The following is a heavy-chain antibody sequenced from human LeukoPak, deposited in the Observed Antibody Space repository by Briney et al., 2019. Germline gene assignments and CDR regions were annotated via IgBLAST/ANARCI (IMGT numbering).Heavy chain of an antibody. Sequence: SETLSLTCAVYGGSFSGYYWSWIRQPPGKGLEWIGEINHSGSTNYNPSLKSRVTISVDTSKNQFSLKLSSVTAADTAVYYCARGYSSSWYPYYYYGMDVSGQGTTVTVSS. CDR1: GGSFSGYY. CDR2: INHSGST. CDR3: ARGYSSSWYPYYYYGMDV. V-gene: IGHV4-34*01. D-gene: IGHD6-13*01. J-gene: IGHJ6*02.